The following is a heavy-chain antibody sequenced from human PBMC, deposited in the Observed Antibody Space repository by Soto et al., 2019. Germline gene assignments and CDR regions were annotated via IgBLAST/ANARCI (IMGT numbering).Heavy chain of an antibody. D-gene: IGHD1-1*01. CDR1: GYTFTSYG. Sequence: GASVKVSCKASGYTFTSYGMHWMRQAPGQRLEWMGWINGGNGNTKYSQKFQGRVTITRDTSASTAYMELSSLRSEDTAVYYCARVGTVTPTTNYFYYFGLDVWGHGTTVTVSS. J-gene: IGHJ6*02. CDR2: INGGNGNT. CDR3: ARVGTVTPTTNYFYYFGLDV. V-gene: IGHV1-3*01.